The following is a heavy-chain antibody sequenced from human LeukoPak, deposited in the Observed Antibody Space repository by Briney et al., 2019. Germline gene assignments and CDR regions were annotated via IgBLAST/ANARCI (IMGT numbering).Heavy chain of an antibody. V-gene: IGHV4-39*07. D-gene: IGHD3-16*01. CDR1: GVSISSSNSY. CDR2: INHSGST. Sequence: KPSETLSLTCTVSGVSISSSNSYWSWIRQPPGKGLEWIGEINHSGSTNYNPSLKSRVTISVDTSKNQFSLKLSSVTAADTAVYYCARLRGTQRYYYMDVWGKGTTVTISS. CDR3: ARLRGTQRYYYMDV. J-gene: IGHJ6*03.